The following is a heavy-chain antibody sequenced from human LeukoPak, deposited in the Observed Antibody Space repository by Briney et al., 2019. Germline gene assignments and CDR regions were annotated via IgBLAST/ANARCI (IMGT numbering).Heavy chain of an antibody. D-gene: IGHD4-23*01. CDR3: ASYGGNLFDY. V-gene: IGHV3-21*01. Sequence: GGSLRLSCAASGFTFSSYSMNWVRQAPGKGLEWVSSISSSSSYIYYADSVKGRFTISRDNAKNTLYLQMNSLRAEDTAVYYCASYGGNLFDYWGQGTLVTVSS. CDR2: ISSSSSYI. J-gene: IGHJ4*02. CDR1: GFTFSSYS.